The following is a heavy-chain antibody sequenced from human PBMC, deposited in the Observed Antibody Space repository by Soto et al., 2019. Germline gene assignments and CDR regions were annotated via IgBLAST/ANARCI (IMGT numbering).Heavy chain of an antibody. D-gene: IGHD6-13*01. CDR1: GGSVSSGTYY. CDR2: IFYSGST. CDR3: ARFRYRNGYSSFDP. J-gene: IGHJ5*02. Sequence: QVQLQESGPGLVKPSETLSLTCTVSGGSVSSGTYYWTWIRQPPGKGLEWIGHIFYSGSTNYNSSLKSRVTISADTSKNQFSLKLTSVTAADTAVYYCARFRYRNGYSSFDPWGQGTLVTVSS. V-gene: IGHV4-61*01.